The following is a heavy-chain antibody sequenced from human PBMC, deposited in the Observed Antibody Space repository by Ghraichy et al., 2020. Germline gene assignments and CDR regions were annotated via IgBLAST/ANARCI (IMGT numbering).Heavy chain of an antibody. Sequence: GESLNISCAASGFTFRSYAMHWVRQAPGKGLKWVAVISYDESNKYYTDSVKGRFTISRDNSKNTLYLQMNSLRAEDTAVYYCARDRTGGVAVAGKGLGYWGQGTLVTVSS. V-gene: IGHV3-30*04. CDR1: GFTFRSYA. D-gene: IGHD6-19*01. CDR3: ARDRTGGVAVAGKGLGY. J-gene: IGHJ4*02. CDR2: ISYDESNK.